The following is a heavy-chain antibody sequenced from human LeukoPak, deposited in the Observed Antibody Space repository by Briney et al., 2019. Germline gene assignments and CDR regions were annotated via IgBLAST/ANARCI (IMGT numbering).Heavy chain of an antibody. CDR2: ITSGVGIT. V-gene: IGHV3-23*01. D-gene: IGHD3-22*01. CDR3: AKGDYYDLDY. Sequence: SGGSLKLSCAASGFTFSNYNMNWVRQAPGKGLEWVSIITSGVGITYYADSVKGRFTISRDNSRNTLYLQMNSLTAEDTAVYYCAKGDYYDLDYWGQGTLVTVSS. CDR1: GFTFSNYN. J-gene: IGHJ4*02.